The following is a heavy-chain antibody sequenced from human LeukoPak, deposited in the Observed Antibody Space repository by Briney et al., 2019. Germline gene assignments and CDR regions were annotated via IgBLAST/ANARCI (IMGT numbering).Heavy chain of an antibody. Sequence: GGSLRLSCAASGFTFSSYSMNWVRQAPGKGLEWVSSIISSSSYIYYADSVKGRFTISRDNAKNSLYLQMNSLRAEDTAVYYCARDKMVEMATMAAFDIWGQGTMVTVSS. CDR1: GFTFSSYS. CDR3: ARDKMVEMATMAAFDI. D-gene: IGHD5-24*01. CDR2: IISSSSYI. J-gene: IGHJ3*02. V-gene: IGHV3-21*01.